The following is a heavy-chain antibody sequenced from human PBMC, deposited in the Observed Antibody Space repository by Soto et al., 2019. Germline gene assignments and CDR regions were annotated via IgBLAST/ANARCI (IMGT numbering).Heavy chain of an antibody. V-gene: IGHV3-30*18. CDR2: MSSDGSKI. J-gene: IGHJ4*02. CDR3: AKDEGVGGTLGLFDY. Sequence: QVQLVESGGGAVQPGESLRLSCVASGFDFTYYAMHWVRQAPGKGLESVAVMSSDGSKIHHTDSVKGRFTIPRDNSKNTLYLQMNSLRKEDTAVYFCAKDEGVGGTLGLFDYWGKGTLVCVSS. D-gene: IGHD1-26*01. CDR1: GFDFTYYA.